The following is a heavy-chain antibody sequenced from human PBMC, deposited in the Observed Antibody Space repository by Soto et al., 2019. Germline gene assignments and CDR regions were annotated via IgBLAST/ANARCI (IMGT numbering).Heavy chain of an antibody. V-gene: IGHV3-30*18. CDR2: ISYDGTNK. Sequence: QVQLVESGGGVVQPGRSLRLSCTASGFSFNSDGMHWVRQAPGKGLEWVAFISYDGTNKYYGDSVQGRFTISRDSSQNTLYLQMNSLRADDTAMYHCAKAYGPRTQYSRYDFDYWGQGTLVTVSS. D-gene: IGHD4-17*01. J-gene: IGHJ4*02. CDR1: GFSFNSDG. CDR3: AKAYGPRTQYSRYDFDY.